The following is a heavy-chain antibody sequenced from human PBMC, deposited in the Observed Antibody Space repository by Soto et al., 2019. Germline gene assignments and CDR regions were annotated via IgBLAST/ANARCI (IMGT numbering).Heavy chain of an antibody. CDR2: AHHSGRT. CDR1: GGSMSSSNW. Sequence: PSETLSLTCTVSGGSMSSSNWWNWVRQPPGKGLEWIGEAHHSGRTNYNPSLKSRVTISVDKSKNHFSLKLSSVTAADTAVYYCTSRYYYDSSGYRPSVDFDYWGQGTLVTVSS. D-gene: IGHD3-22*01. CDR3: TSRYYYDSSGYRPSVDFDY. J-gene: IGHJ4*02. V-gene: IGHV4-4*02.